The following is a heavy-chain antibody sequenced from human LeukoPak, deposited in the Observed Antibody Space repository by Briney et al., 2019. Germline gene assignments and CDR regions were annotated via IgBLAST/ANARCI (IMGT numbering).Heavy chain of an antibody. Sequence: GGSLRLSCAASGFTFSSYAMHWVRQAPGKGLEWVAVMSYDGSNKYYADSVKGRFTISRDNSKNTLYLQMNSLRAEDTAVYYCARGGSYPDYWYFDLWGRGTLVTVSS. CDR1: GFTFSSYA. J-gene: IGHJ2*01. V-gene: IGHV3-30-3*01. CDR2: MSYDGSNK. D-gene: IGHD1-26*01. CDR3: ARGGSYPDYWYFDL.